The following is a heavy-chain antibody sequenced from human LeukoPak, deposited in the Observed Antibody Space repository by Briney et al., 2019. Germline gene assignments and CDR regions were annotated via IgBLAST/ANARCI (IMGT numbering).Heavy chain of an antibody. CDR2: VXXRGYT. D-gene: IGHD3-10*01. J-gene: IGHJ3*02. V-gene: IGHV4-34*01. CDR3: AKGLRQIWFGELNDAFDI. Sequence: SPSXXXSLXXAVYXGAFXDHQWSXXRXPPXXXXXXXGXVXXRGYTNYTPSLRGRLTMSVDASKNQISLRLTSVTAADTAVYYCAKGLRQIWFGELNDAFDIWGQGTMVHVSS. CDR1: XGAFXDHQ.